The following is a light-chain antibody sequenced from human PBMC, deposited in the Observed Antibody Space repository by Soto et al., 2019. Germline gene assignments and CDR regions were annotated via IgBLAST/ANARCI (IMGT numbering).Light chain of an antibody. Sequence: QSVLTQPPSASGTPGQRVTISCSGTSSNIGSNSVSWYHHLPGTAPKLLMYNNDQRPSGVPDRFSGSKSDTSASLAIGGLQSEDEADYYCAAWDDSLNGPVFGGGTKLTVL. CDR1: SSNIGSNS. J-gene: IGLJ2*01. CDR3: AAWDDSLNGPV. V-gene: IGLV1-44*01. CDR2: NND.